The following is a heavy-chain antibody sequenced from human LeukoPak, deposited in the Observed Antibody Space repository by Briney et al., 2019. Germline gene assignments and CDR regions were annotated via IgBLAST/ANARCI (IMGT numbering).Heavy chain of an antibody. CDR3: AREGKSALWFGELSGMDV. Sequence: SETLSLTCTVSGGSISSYYWSWIRQPPGKGLEWIGYIYYSGSTNYNPSLKSRVTISVDTSKNQFSLKLSSVTAADTAVYYCAREGKSALWFGELSGMDVWGQRTTVTVSS. D-gene: IGHD3-10*01. CDR1: GGSISSYY. CDR2: IYYSGST. V-gene: IGHV4-59*01. J-gene: IGHJ6*02.